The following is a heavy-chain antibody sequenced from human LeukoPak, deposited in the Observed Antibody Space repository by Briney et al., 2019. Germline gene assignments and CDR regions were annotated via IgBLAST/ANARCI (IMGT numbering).Heavy chain of an antibody. Sequence: PGGSLRLSCAASGFTFSSYWMHWVRQVPGKGLVWVSRINSDGSNTRYADSVKGRFTMSRDNAKNTLYLQINSLRAEDTAVYYCARAGYQLLLGMDYYYYGMDVWGQGTTVTVSS. D-gene: IGHD2-2*01. CDR1: GFTFSSYW. CDR2: INSDGSNT. J-gene: IGHJ6*02. CDR3: ARAGYQLLLGMDYYYYGMDV. V-gene: IGHV3-74*01.